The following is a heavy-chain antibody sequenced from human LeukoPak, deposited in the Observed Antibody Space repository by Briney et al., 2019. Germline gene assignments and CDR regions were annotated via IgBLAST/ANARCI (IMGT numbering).Heavy chain of an antibody. Sequence: SSETLSLTCTVSGGSISSSSYYWGWIRPPPGKGLECIGSIYYSGSTYYHPSLKSRVNISVDTSNKQFSLKLSSVTAADTAVYYCARHSSRDDYIGDYSGQGTLVTVSS. J-gene: IGHJ4*02. CDR1: GGSISSSSYY. CDR2: IYYSGST. D-gene: IGHD5-24*01. V-gene: IGHV4-39*01. CDR3: ARHSSRDDYIGDY.